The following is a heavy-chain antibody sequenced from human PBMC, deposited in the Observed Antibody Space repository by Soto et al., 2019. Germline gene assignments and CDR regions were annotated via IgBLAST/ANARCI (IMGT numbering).Heavy chain of an antibody. CDR1: GFSLSTSGAA. D-gene: IGHD3-3*01. CDR3: AHRATITIFGLIIDNGLRFDP. J-gene: IGHJ5*02. Sequence: QINLIESGPTLVKPTQTLTLTCTFSGFSLSTSGAAVGWVRQPPGRALEWLALIYWDGDKRYNASLGNRLTHHKDPSLNPVVLTLNNVDPADTATYYCAHRATITIFGLIIDNGLRFDPWGQGTRVIVSS. CDR2: IYWDGDK. V-gene: IGHV2-5*02.